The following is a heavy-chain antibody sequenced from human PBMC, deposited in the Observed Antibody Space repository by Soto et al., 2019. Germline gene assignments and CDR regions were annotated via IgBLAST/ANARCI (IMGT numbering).Heavy chain of an antibody. V-gene: IGHV1-18*01. Sequence: QVQLVQSGAEVKKPGASVKVSCKASGYTFTSYGISWVRQAPGQGLEWMGWISAYNGNTNYAQKLQVRVTMTTDTSMRTDYKELMRLSSDDTAVYYWARDQHKTNRSRRRTHDYWGQVTLVTVSS. CDR3: ARDQHKTNRSRRRTHDY. CDR1: GYTFTSYG. J-gene: IGHJ4*02. D-gene: IGHD2-15*01. CDR2: ISAYNGNT.